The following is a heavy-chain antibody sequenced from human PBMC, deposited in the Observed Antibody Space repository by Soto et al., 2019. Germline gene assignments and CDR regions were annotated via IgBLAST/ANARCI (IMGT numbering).Heavy chain of an antibody. CDR3: AGDSFWSGYSYDY. V-gene: IGHV3-33*01. J-gene: IGHJ4*02. D-gene: IGHD3-3*01. Sequence: GGSLRLSCAASGLTFSSYGMHWVRQAPGKGLEWVAVIWYDGTNKYYADSVKGRFTISRDNSKNTLYLQMNSLRAEDTAVYYFAGDSFWSGYSYDYWGQGTLVTVSS. CDR2: IWYDGTNK. CDR1: GLTFSSYG.